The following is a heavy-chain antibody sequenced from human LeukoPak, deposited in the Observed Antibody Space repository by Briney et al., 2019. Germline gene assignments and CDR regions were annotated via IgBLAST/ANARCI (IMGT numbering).Heavy chain of an antibody. CDR2: IKQDGSEK. J-gene: IGHJ4*02. CDR3: ARSGSMDDYVWGSSPYYFDY. V-gene: IGHV3-7*01. CDR1: GFTFSSYW. D-gene: IGHD3-16*01. Sequence: GGSLRLSCAASGFTFSSYWMSWVRQAPGKGLEWVANIKQDGSEKYYVDSVKGRFTISRDNAKNSLYLQMNSLRAEDTAVYYCARSGSMDDYVWGSSPYYFDYWGQGTLVTVSS.